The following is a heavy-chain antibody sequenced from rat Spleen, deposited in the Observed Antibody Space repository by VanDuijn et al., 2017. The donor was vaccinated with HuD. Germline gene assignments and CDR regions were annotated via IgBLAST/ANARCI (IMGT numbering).Heavy chain of an antibody. Sequence: EVQLVESGGGLVQPGRSLKLSCAASGFTFSNYGMAWVRQAPTKGLEWVATISYDGSSTYYLDSVKGRFTISRDNAKSTLYLQMDSLRSEDTATYYCARQGGTAYYFDYWGQGVMVTVSS. J-gene: IGHJ2*01. CDR2: ISYDGSST. V-gene: IGHV5-29*01. CDR1: GFTFSNYG. CDR3: ARQGGTAYYFDY.